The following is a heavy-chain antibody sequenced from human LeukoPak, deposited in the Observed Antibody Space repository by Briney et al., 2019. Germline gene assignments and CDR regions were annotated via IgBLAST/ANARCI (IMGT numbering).Heavy chain of an antibody. D-gene: IGHD1-26*01. J-gene: IGHJ4*02. CDR1: GGSISSYY. CDR2: IYYSGST. CDR3: ARTAGVVGLQTHDY. Sequence: SETLSLTCTVSGGSISSYYWSWIRQPPGKGLEWIGYIYYSGSTNYNPSLKSRVTISVDTSKNQFSLELSSVTAADTAVYYCARTAGVVGLQTHDYWGQGTLVTVSS. V-gene: IGHV4-59*01.